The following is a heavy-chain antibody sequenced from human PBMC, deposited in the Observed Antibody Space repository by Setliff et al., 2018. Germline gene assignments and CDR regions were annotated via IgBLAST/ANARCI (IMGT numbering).Heavy chain of an antibody. D-gene: IGHD2-15*01. CDR1: GASIRNNYY. Sequence: PSETLSLTCAVSGASIRNNYYWGWIRQSPGTGLEWIGSIYYSGSTYYNPSLKSRLIITRDTSKNQISLKLTSVTAADTAVYYCGRGFSRIEGWGNWFDPWGQGILVTVSS. V-gene: IGHV4-38-2*01. J-gene: IGHJ5*02. CDR2: IYYSGST. CDR3: GRGFSRIEGWGNWFDP.